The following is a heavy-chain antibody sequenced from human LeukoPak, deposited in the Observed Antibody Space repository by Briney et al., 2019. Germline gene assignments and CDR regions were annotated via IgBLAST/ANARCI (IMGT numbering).Heavy chain of an antibody. J-gene: IGHJ4*02. CDR3: ARLSLYGDLDY. D-gene: IGHD4-17*01. CDR2: IYYSGST. CDR1: GGSISSYY. V-gene: IGHV4-59*08. Sequence: SETLSLTCTVSGGSISSYYWSWIRQPPGKGLEWIGYIYYSGSTNYNPSLKSRVTISVDTSKNQFSLKLSSVTAADTAVYYCARLSLYGDLDYWGQGTLVTVSS.